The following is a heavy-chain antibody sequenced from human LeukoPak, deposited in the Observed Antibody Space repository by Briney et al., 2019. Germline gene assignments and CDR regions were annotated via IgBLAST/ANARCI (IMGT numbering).Heavy chain of an antibody. V-gene: IGHV3-21*01. CDR1: GFTFDDYA. CDR3: ARDCRVWPYYFDY. CDR2: ISSSSSYI. D-gene: IGHD2-15*01. J-gene: IGHJ4*02. Sequence: GGSLRLSCAASGFTFDDYAMNWFRQAPGKGLEWVSSISSSSSYIYYADSVKGRFTISRDNAKNSLYLQMNSLRAEDTAVYYCARDCRVWPYYFDYWGQGTLVTVSS.